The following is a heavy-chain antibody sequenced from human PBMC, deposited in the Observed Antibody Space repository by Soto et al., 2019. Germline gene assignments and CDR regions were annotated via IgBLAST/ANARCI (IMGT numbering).Heavy chain of an antibody. Sequence: EVQLVESGGGLVQPGEFLTLSCAASGVTFSNYWMHWVRQVPGKGLMWISRINSDGSIANYADALKGRFTISRDNAKNTVFLQMTSPRAEDTGLYYCARGLRGYYGMEVWGQGTTVTVSS. CDR1: GVTFSNYW. CDR3: ARGLRGYYGMEV. CDR2: INSDGSIA. J-gene: IGHJ6*02. V-gene: IGHV3-74*01.